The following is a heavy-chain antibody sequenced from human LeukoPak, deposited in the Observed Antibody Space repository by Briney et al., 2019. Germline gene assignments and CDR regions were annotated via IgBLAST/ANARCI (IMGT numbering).Heavy chain of an antibody. CDR1: GFTFSSYS. V-gene: IGHV3-21*01. CDR3: ARREGVVTHFDY. J-gene: IGHJ4*02. CDR2: ISSSSGYK. D-gene: IGHD2-15*01. Sequence: PGGSLRLSCAASGFTFSSYSMNWVRQAPGKGLEWVPFISSSSGYKYYADSVKGRFTISRDNAKNSLYLQMNSLRAEDTAVYYCARREGVVTHFDYWGQGTLVTVSS.